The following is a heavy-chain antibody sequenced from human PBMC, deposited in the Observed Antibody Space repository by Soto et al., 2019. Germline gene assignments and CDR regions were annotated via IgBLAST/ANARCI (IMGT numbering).Heavy chain of an antibody. CDR2: IYYSGST. V-gene: IGHV4-31*03. J-gene: IGHJ4*02. Sequence: SETLSLTCTVSGGSISSGGYYWSWIRQHPGKGLEWIGYIYYSGSTYYNPSLKSRVTISVDTSKNQFSLKLSSVTAADTAVYYCAREYAPKYSSSWYFDYWGQGTLVTVSS. CDR3: AREYAPKYSSSWYFDY. D-gene: IGHD6-13*01. CDR1: GGSISSGGYY.